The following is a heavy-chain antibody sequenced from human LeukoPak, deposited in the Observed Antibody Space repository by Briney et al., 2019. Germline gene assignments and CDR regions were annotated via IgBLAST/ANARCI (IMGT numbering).Heavy chain of an antibody. V-gene: IGHV3-53*01. CDR2: IYSGGST. D-gene: IGHD2-2*02. Sequence: GGSLRLSCAASGFTVSSNYMSWVRQAPGKGLEWVSVIYSGGSTYYADSVKGRFTISRDNPKNTLYLQMNSLRAEDTAVYYCARDSYCSSTSCYTSMDVWGQGTTVTVSS. CDR3: ARDSYCSSTSCYTSMDV. CDR1: GFTVSSNY. J-gene: IGHJ6*02.